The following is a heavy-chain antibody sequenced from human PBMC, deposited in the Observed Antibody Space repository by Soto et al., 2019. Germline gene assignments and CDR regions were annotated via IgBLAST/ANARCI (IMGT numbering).Heavy chain of an antibody. CDR3: MRSHGAY. D-gene: IGHD2-8*01. CDR1: GGSVSSGPYH. CDR2: ISYSGTA. J-gene: IGHJ4*02. Sequence: QVQLQESGPGLVKTSETLSLTCTVSGGSVSSGPYHWNWVRQPPGKGLEWIGHISYSGTANYNPSLRGRVIMATDTSMNKFSLRLTSVTAADTAVYYCMRSHGAYWGQGALVTVSP. V-gene: IGHV4-61*01.